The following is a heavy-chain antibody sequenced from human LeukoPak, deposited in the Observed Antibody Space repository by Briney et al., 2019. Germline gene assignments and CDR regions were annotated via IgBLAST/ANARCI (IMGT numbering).Heavy chain of an antibody. V-gene: IGHV3-73*01. CDR1: GFTFSGSA. Sequence: GGSLRLSCAASGFTFSGSAMHWVRQASGKGLEWVGRIRSKANSYATAYAASVKGRFTISRDDSKNTAYLQMNSLKTEDTAVYYCTTGDSIAVAGYWFDPWGQGTLVTVSS. D-gene: IGHD6-19*01. J-gene: IGHJ5*02. CDR2: IRSKANSYAT. CDR3: TTGDSIAVAGYWFDP.